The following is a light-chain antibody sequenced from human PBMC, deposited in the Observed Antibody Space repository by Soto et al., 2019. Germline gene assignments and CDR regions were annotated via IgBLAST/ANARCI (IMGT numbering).Light chain of an antibody. CDR3: QQLNSYPLT. J-gene: IGKJ4*01. Sequence: DIPLTQSPSFLSASVGDRVTITCRASQGISGYLAWYQQKPGKAPNLLIYTASTLQSGVPSWFSGSGSGTEFTLTISSLQPEDFATYYCQQLNSYPLTFGGGTKVEIK. V-gene: IGKV1-9*01. CDR1: QGISGY. CDR2: TAS.